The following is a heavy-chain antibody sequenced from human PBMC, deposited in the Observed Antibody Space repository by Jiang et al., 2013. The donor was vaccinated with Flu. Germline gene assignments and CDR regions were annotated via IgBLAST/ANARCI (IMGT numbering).Heavy chain of an antibody. CDR3: AREDRISRGGDSTP. V-gene: IGHV4-4*02. J-gene: IGHJ4*02. D-gene: IGHD2-21*01. CDR1: GDSITNSNW. CDR2: IFHTGKN. Sequence: SGSGLVKPSGTLFLTCDVSGDSITNSNWWTWVRQSPGKGLEWIGQIFHTGKNNYNPSFKSRLTLSVDQSKNQFFLNLTSMTVADTALYYCAREDRISRGGDSTPGGQGILVVVSS.